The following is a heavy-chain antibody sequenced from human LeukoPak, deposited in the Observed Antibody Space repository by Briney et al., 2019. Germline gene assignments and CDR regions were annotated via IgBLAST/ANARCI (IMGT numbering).Heavy chain of an antibody. CDR2: IIPIFGTA. D-gene: IGHD3-3*01. V-gene: IGHV1-69*05. CDR1: GGTFSSYA. CDR3: ARVRGYDFWGGYYSDYYYYMDV. J-gene: IGHJ6*03. Sequence: SVEVSCKASGGTFSSYAISWVRQAPGQGLEWMGGIIPIFGTANYAQKFQGRVTITTDESTSTAYMELSSLRSEDTAVYYCARVRGYDFWGGYYSDYYYYMDVWGKGTTVTVSS.